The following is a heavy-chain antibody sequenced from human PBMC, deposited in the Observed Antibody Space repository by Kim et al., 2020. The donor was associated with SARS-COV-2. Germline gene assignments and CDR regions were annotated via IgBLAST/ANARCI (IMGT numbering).Heavy chain of an antibody. CDR2: IYSGGST. J-gene: IGHJ6*02. CDR1: GFTVSSNY. D-gene: IGHD3-10*01. V-gene: IGHV3-53*01. CDR3: ARYGSGSYYNQDYYYYGMDV. Sequence: GGSLRLSCAASGFTVSSNYMSWVRQAPGKGLEWVSVIYSGGSTYYADSVKGRFTISRDNSKNTLYLQMNSLRAEDTAVYYCARYGSGSYYNQDYYYYGMDVWGQGTTVTVSS.